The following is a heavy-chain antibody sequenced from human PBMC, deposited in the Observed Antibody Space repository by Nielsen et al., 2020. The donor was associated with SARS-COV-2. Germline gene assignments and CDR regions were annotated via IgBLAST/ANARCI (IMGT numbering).Heavy chain of an antibody. CDR2: INNDGIST. V-gene: IGHV3-74*01. Sequence: GESLKISCAASGFTFSSYWMHWVRQAPGKGLVWVSRINNDGISTTYADSVKGRFTISRDNAKNTLFLQMNSLRAEDTAVYYCARGSYGVNVWGQGTTVTVSS. J-gene: IGHJ6*02. CDR3: ARGSYGVNV. CDR1: GFTFSSYW.